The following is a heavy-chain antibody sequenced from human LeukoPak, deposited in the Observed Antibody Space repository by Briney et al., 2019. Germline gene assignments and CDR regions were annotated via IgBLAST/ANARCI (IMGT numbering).Heavy chain of an antibody. D-gene: IGHD3-3*01. CDR3: ARFTIFGVAEYYFDY. CDR1: GFTFSSYS. J-gene: IGHJ4*02. CDR2: ISSSSSTI. V-gene: IGHV3-48*01. Sequence: PGGSLRLSCAASGFTFSSYSMNWVRQAPGKGLEWVSYISSSSSTIYYADSVKGRFTISRDNAKNSLYLQMNSLRAEDTAVYYCARFTIFGVAEYYFDYWGQGTLVTVSS.